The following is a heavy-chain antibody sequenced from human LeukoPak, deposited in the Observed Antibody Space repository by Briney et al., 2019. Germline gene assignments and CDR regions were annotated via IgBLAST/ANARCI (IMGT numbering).Heavy chain of an antibody. CDR1: GFTVSSNY. Sequence: GGSLRLSCAASGFTVSSNYMSWVRQAPGKGLEWVSVIYSGGSTYYADSVKDRFTISRDNSKNTLYLQMNSLRAEDTAVYYCARDIVATRPPYYYYGMDVWGQGTTVTVSS. CDR2: IYSGGST. CDR3: ARDIVATRPPYYYYGMDV. J-gene: IGHJ6*02. V-gene: IGHV3-66*01. D-gene: IGHD5-12*01.